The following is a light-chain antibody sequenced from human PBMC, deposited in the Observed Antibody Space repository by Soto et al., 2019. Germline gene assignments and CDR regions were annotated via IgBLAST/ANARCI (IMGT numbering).Light chain of an antibody. CDR3: QQGYNWPPLT. J-gene: IGKJ5*01. CDR2: DAS. CDR1: QSVSKY. Sequence: EIVLTQSPDILSLSPGERATLSCRASQSVSKYLAWYQQKPGQVPRLVIYDASKRATGTPARFSGSGSGTDFTLTISGLEPEDFAVYYCQQGYNWPPLTVGQGTRLEIK. V-gene: IGKV3-11*01.